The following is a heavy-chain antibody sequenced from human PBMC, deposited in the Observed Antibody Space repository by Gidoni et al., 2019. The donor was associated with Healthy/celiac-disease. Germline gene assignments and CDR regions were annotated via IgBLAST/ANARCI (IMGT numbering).Heavy chain of an antibody. V-gene: IGHV4-59*01. CDR1: GGSISSYY. J-gene: IGHJ6*04. CDR3: AREQQSYYYYGMDV. Sequence: QVQLQESGPGLVTPSETLSLTCTVSGGSISSYYWSWIRQPPGKGLEWIGDIYYSGSTNYNPSLKSRVTISVDTSKNQFSLKLSSVTAADTAVYYCAREQQSYYYYGMDVWGKGTTVTVSS. D-gene: IGHD6-13*01. CDR2: IYYSGST.